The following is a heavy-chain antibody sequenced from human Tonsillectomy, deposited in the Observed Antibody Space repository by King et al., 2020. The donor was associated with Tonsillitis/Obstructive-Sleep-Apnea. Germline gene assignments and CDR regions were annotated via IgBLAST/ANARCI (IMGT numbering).Heavy chain of an antibody. CDR3: AHSRLVGDCTGTSCYTYFDY. CDR2: IYWDDDK. D-gene: IGHD2-2*02. J-gene: IGHJ4*02. Sequence: TLKESGPTLVKPTQTLTLTCTFSGFSLSTSGVGVGWIRQPPGKALEWLALIYWDDDKRYSPSLKSRLTITKNTSKNQVVLTMTNMDPVDTATYYCAHSRLVGDCTGTSCYTYFDYWGQGTLVTVSS. CDR1: GFSLSTSGVG. V-gene: IGHV2-5*02.